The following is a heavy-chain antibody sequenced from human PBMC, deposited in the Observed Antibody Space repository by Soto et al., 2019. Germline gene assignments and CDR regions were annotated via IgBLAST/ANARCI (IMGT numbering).Heavy chain of an antibody. V-gene: IGHV3-30*03. D-gene: IGHD6-19*01. J-gene: IGHJ4*02. Sequence: QVQLVESGGGVVQPGGSLTLSCAASGFTFSSHGMHWVRLAPGRGLEWVAVFSYDGINKHYGDSVKGRFTISRDNSKNTVSLHMNSLRVEDTAVYYCAREQGYGWYRVADYWGQGTLVTVSS. CDR3: AREQGYGWYRVADY. CDR1: GFTFSSHG. CDR2: FSYDGINK.